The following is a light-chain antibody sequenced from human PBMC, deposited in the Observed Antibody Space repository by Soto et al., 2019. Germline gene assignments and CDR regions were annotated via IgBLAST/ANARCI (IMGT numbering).Light chain of an antibody. CDR1: SSDVGGYNY. J-gene: IGLJ1*01. V-gene: IGLV2-14*01. Sequence: QSVRTQPAAVSGSPGQSIAISCTGTSSDVGGYNYVYWYQQHPGKAPKLMIYDVSNRPSGVSNRFSGSKSGNTASLTISGLQAEDEADYYCSSYTSSSTSRVFGTGTRSPS. CDR3: SSYTSSSTSRV. CDR2: DVS.